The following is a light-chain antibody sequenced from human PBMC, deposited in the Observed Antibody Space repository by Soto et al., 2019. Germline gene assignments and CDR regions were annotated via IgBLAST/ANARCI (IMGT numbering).Light chain of an antibody. CDR3: QQRSNGPPLYT. Sequence: EIVLTQSPATLSLSPGERATLSCRASQSVSSYLAWYQQKPGQAPRLLIYDASNRATGIPARFSGSGSGTDFNLTISSLEPEDFAVYYFQQRSNGPPLYTFGQVTKLEIK. CDR2: DAS. V-gene: IGKV3-11*01. J-gene: IGKJ2*01. CDR1: QSVSSY.